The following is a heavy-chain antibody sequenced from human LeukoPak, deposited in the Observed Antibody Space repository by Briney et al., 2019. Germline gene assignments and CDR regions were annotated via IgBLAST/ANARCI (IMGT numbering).Heavy chain of an antibody. Sequence: GGSLRLSCAASGFTFSSYWMAWVRQARGQGLEWVANTNRDGSGKWYVDSVKGRFTISRDNAKNSLSLQLDSLRTEDTAVYYCARLGAAPDYWGQGALVTVSS. CDR1: GFTFSSYW. J-gene: IGHJ4*02. D-gene: IGHD6-6*01. CDR3: ARLGAAPDY. CDR2: TNRDGSGK. V-gene: IGHV3-7*01.